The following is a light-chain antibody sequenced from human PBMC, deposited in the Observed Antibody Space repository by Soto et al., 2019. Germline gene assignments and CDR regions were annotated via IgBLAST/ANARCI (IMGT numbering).Light chain of an antibody. Sequence: QSEVSRAGYASRSRGQPVPISCTGTSDDLGSYNHVSWYQQHPGKAPKLMIYEVSMRPSGVPDRFSGSKSGNTASLTVSGLQAEDEADYYCISYGGRSHVYSVFRTGPKVTVL. CDR1: SDDLGSYNH. V-gene: IGLV2-8*02. CDR3: ISYGGRSHVYSV. J-gene: IGLJ1*01. CDR2: EVS.